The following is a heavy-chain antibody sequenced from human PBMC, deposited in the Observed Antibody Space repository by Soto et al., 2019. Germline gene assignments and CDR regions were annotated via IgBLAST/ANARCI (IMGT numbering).Heavy chain of an antibody. J-gene: IGHJ6*02. Sequence: PGGSLRLSCVASGFTFSSYSMNWVRQAPGKGLEWVSSISSSSSYIYYADSVKGRFTISRDNAKNTLYLQMNSLRAEDTAVYYCAKGPPCFSTSCIINCYYYCIDVWGQGTTVTVFS. CDR3: AKGPPCFSTSCIINCYYYCIDV. CDR2: ISSSSSYI. V-gene: IGHV3-21*04. CDR1: GFTFSSYS. D-gene: IGHD2-2*01.